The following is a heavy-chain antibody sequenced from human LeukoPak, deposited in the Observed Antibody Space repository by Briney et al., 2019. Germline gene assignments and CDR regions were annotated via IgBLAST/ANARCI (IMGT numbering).Heavy chain of an antibody. CDR2: IYYSGST. Sequence: SETLSLTCTVSGGSISSSSYYWGWIRQPPGKGLEWIGSIYYSGSTYYNPSLESRVTISVDTSKNQFSLKLSSVTAADTAVYYCARGRGSTIVWGQGTLVTVSS. J-gene: IGHJ4*02. CDR1: GGSISSSSYY. D-gene: IGHD6-13*01. CDR3: ARGRGSTIV. V-gene: IGHV4-39*07.